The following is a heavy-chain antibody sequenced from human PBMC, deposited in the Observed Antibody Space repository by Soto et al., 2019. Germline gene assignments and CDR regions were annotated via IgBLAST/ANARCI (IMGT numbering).Heavy chain of an antibody. CDR1: GYTFTGYY. CDR3: ARGRVAVAGTYYLDY. V-gene: IGHV1-46*03. CDR2: INPSGGST. Sequence: QVQLVQSGAEVKKPGASVKVSCKASGYTFTGYYMHWVRQAPGQGLEWMAIINPSGGSTSYAQKSQGRVTMTRDTSTNTVFMELTSLRSEDTAVYYCARGRVAVAGTYYLDYWGQGTLVTVSS. J-gene: IGHJ4*02. D-gene: IGHD6-19*01.